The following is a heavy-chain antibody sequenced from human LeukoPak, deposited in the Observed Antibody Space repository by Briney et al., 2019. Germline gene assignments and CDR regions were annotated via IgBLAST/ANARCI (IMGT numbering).Heavy chain of an antibody. CDR1: GYTFTSYG. J-gene: IGHJ2*01. CDR2: ISAYNGNT. D-gene: IGHD2-2*01. V-gene: IGHV1-18*01. CDR3: ARERWHVVVPAWPQGEWYFDL. Sequence: GASVKVSCKASGYTFTSYGISWVRQAPGQGLEWMGWISAYNGNTNYAQKLQGRVTMTTDTSTSTAYMELRSLRSDDTAVYYCARERWHVVVPAWPQGEWYFDLWGRGTLVTVSP.